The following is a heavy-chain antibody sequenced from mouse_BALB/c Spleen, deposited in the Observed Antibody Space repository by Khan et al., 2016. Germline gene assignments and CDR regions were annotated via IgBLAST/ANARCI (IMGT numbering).Heavy chain of an antibody. J-gene: IGHJ3*01. Sequence: QVQLQQSGAELMKPGASVKISCKASGYTFSRYWIEWIKERPGHGLEWIGEILPGTDSTNYNDKFKGKAAFTAESSSSTACIQLNSLTSEDSAVYYCARGASWGQGTLVTVSA. CDR2: ILPGTDST. V-gene: IGHV1-9*01. CDR1: GYTFSRYW. CDR3: ARGAS.